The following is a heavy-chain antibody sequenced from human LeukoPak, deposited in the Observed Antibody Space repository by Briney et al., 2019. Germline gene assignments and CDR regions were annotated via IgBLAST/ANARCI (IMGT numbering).Heavy chain of an antibody. CDR1: GITLSNYG. V-gene: IGHV3-23*01. J-gene: IGHJ4*02. CDR3: ARDHGSGWYLGDFDY. Sequence: PGGSLRLSCAVSGITLSNYGMSWVRQAPGKGLEWVAGLSGSGGGTNYADSVQGRFTISRDNPKNTLYLQMNSLRAEDTAVYYCARDHGSGWYLGDFDYWGQGTLVTVSS. D-gene: IGHD6-19*01. CDR2: LSGSGGGT.